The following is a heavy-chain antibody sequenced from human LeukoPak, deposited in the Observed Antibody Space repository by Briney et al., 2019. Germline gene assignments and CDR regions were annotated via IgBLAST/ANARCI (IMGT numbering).Heavy chain of an antibody. CDR3: ARAQSYYDILTGFDYYYGMDV. CDR1: GFTVSSNY. V-gene: IGHV3-53*04. D-gene: IGHD3-9*01. J-gene: IGHJ6*02. Sequence: GGSLRLSCAASGFTVSSNYMSWVRQAPGKGLEWVSVIYSGGSTYYADSVKGRFTISRHNSKNTLYLQMNSLRAEDTAVYYCARAQSYYDILTGFDYYYGMDVWGQGTRVSVSS. CDR2: IYSGGST.